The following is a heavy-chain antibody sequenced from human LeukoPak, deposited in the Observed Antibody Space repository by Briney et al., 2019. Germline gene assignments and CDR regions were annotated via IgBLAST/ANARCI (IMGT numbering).Heavy chain of an antibody. CDR3: ARDLGITAMGQYYYYGMDV. D-gene: IGHD5-18*01. CDR2: ISYDGSNK. V-gene: IGHV3-30-3*01. CDR1: GFTFSSYA. J-gene: IGHJ6*02. Sequence: GGSLRLSCAASGFTFSSYAMHWVRQAPGKGLEWVAVISYDGSNKYYADSVKGRLTISRDNSKNTLYLQMNSLRAEDTAVYYCARDLGITAMGQYYYYGMDVWGQGTTVTVSS.